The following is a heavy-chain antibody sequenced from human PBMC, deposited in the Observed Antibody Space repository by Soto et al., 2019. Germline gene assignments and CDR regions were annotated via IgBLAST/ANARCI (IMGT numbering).Heavy chain of an antibody. CDR1: GYTFTNYG. J-gene: IGHJ6*02. D-gene: IGHD2-2*01. CDR3: ARGGLVGGMDV. CDR2: VSAYNGNT. V-gene: IGHV1-18*01. Sequence: QVQLVQSGDEVKKPGASVKVSCKASGYTFTNYGVSWVRQAPGQGLEWMGWVSAYNGNTNYAQNLQGRVTLTTDASTSTIYMDLRSLRSDDTAVYYCARGGLVGGMDVWGQGTTVNVTS.